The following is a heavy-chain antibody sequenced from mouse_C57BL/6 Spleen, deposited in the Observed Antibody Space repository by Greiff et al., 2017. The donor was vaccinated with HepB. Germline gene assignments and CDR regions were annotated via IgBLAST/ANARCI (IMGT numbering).Heavy chain of an antibody. Sequence: VQLQQSGAELVMPGASVKLSCKASGYTFTSYWMHWVKQRPGQGLEWIGEIDPSDSYTNYNQKFKGKSTLTVDKSSSTAYMQLSSLTSEDSAVYYCANYEFAYWGQGTLVTVSA. CDR1: GYTFTSYW. V-gene: IGHV1-69*01. CDR3: ANYEFAY. D-gene: IGHD2-4*01. J-gene: IGHJ3*01. CDR2: IDPSDSYT.